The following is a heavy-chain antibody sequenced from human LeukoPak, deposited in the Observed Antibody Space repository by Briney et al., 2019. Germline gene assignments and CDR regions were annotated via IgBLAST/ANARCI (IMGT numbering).Heavy chain of an antibody. CDR1: GYTFTGYY. D-gene: IGHD4-11*01. CDR2: INPNSGGT. V-gene: IGHV1-2*02. J-gene: IGHJ4*02. Sequence: ASVKVSCKASGYTFTGYYMHWVRQAPGRGLEWMGWINPNSGGTKYAQKFQGRVTMTRATSISTAYMELSRLRSDDTAVYYCARDREMTTVTFSFDYWGQGTLVTVSS. CDR3: ARDREMTTVTFSFDY.